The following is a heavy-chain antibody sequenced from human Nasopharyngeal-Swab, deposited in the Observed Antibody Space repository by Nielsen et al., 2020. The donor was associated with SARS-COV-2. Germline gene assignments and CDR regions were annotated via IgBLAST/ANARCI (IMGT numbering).Heavy chain of an antibody. J-gene: IGHJ6*02. V-gene: IGHV3-74*01. CDR2: INSDGSNT. Sequence: GESLKISCTASGFTFSAYWMYWVRQAPGKGLVWVSRINSDGSNTAYADSVKGRFSISRDNAKNTVCLQMNSLRVEDTAVYYCVVAYYVWGSSRGMDVWGQGTTVTVSS. D-gene: IGHD3-16*01. CDR1: GFTFSAYW. CDR3: VVAYYVWGSSRGMDV.